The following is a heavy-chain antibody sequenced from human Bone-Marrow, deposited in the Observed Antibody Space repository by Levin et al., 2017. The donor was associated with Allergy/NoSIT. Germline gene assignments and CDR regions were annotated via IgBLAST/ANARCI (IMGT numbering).Heavy chain of an antibody. CDR2: ISWNGATI. V-gene: IGHV3-9*01. J-gene: IGHJ4*02. CDR1: GFTFDDYA. Sequence: PGGSLRLSCVASGFTFDDYAMNWVRQAPGKGLEWVSGISWNGATIDYADSVKGRFTISRDNAKNSLFLQMNGLRPDDTAFYYCAKDLRQRGWSFGSWGQGTLVTVSS. D-gene: IGHD6-19*01. CDR3: AKDLRQRGWSFGS.